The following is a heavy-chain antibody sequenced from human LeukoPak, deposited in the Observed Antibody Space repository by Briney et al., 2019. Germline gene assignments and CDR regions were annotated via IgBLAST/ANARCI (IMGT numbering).Heavy chain of an antibody. J-gene: IGHJ4*02. V-gene: IGHV3-48*01. Sequence: GGSLRLSCAASGFTFSSYAMHWVRQAPGKGLEWVLYISGSSSTIYYADSVKGRFTISRDNAKNSLYLQMNSLRAEDTAVYYCARGGYYFDYWGQGTLVTVSS. CDR3: ARGGYYFDY. CDR1: GFTFSSYA. D-gene: IGHD2-15*01. CDR2: ISGSSSTI.